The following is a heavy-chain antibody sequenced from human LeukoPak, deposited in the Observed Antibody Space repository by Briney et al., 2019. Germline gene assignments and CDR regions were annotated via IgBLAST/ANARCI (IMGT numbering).Heavy chain of an antibody. Sequence: SETLSLTCTVSGGSISDYYWSWIRQPPGRGLEWIGYIYYSGSTDYNPSLKSRVTISVDTSKNQFSLRLSSVTAADTAVYYCARDLGSSWSNDAFDIWGQGTMVTVSS. CDR2: IYYSGST. J-gene: IGHJ3*02. V-gene: IGHV4-59*12. CDR1: GGSISDYY. D-gene: IGHD6-13*01. CDR3: ARDLGSSWSNDAFDI.